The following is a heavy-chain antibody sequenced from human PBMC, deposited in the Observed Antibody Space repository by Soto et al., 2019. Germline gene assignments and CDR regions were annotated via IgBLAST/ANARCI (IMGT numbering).Heavy chain of an antibody. CDR2: ISAYTGNT. V-gene: IGHV1-18*01. J-gene: IGHJ4*02. Sequence: QVQLVQSGAEVKKPGASVKVSCKASGYTFTSYGISWVRQAPGQGLEWMGWISAYTGNTNYPQKLQGRVTMTTDTSTSTAYMELRSLRSDDTAVYYCARPMITFGEEVYFDYWGQGTLVTVSS. CDR3: ARPMITFGEEVYFDY. CDR1: GYTFTSYG. D-gene: IGHD3-16*01.